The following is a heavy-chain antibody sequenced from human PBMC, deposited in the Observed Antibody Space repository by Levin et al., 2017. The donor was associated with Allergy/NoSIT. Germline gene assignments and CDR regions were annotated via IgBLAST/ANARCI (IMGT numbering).Heavy chain of an antibody. CDR2: ISGSGGSGDST. Sequence: PSETLSLTCAASGFTFSIYAMSWVRQTPGKGLEWVSTISGSGGSGDSTYYADSVKGRFAISRDNSKNTLYLQMNSLRAEDTAIYYCAKAYYNWNNGEVFDYWGQGPLVTVSS. CDR1: GFTFSIYA. J-gene: IGHJ4*02. D-gene: IGHD1/OR15-1a*01. V-gene: IGHV3-23*01. CDR3: AKAYYNWNNGEVFDY.